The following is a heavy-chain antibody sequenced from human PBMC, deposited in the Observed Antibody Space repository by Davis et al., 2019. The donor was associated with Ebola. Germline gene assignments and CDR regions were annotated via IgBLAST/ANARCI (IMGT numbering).Heavy chain of an antibody. Sequence: GESLKISCAASGFTFSSYWMHWVRQGPGKGLEWVGRIKSKTDGGTTDYAAPVKGRFTISRDDSKNTLYLQMNSLKTEDTGLYYCNKGITMVRGLIKEVDYWGQGTLVTVSS. CDR2: IKSKTDGGTT. D-gene: IGHD3-10*01. CDR1: GFTFSSYW. CDR3: NKGITMVRGLIKEVDY. J-gene: IGHJ4*02. V-gene: IGHV3-15*01.